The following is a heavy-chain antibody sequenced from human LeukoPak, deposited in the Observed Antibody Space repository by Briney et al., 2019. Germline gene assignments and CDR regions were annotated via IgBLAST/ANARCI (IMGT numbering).Heavy chain of an antibody. CDR2: VYYSGST. CDR1: GGSISSSSYY. D-gene: IGHD6-19*01. J-gene: IGHJ5*02. Sequence: SETLSLTCTVSGGSISSSSYYWVWVRQPPGKGLEWIGSVYYSGSTYYKSSLKSRVTISGDTSKNQFSLKLSSVTAADTAVYYCARGGAVAGFDPWGQGTLVTVSS. V-gene: IGHV4-39*01. CDR3: ARGGAVAGFDP.